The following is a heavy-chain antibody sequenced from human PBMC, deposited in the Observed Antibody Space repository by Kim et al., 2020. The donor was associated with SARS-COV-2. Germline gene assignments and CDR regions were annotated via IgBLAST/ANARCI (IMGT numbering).Heavy chain of an antibody. V-gene: IGHV1-8*01. J-gene: IGHJ5*02. Sequence: GYAQKFQGSVTMTGNTSINTAYMELSSLRSEDTAVYYCARRRYAKAWFDPWGQGTLVTVSS. D-gene: IGHD3-16*01. CDR3: ARRRYAKAWFDP.